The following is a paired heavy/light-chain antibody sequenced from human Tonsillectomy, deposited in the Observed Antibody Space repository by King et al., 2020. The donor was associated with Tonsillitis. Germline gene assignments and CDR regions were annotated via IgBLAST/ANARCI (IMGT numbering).Light chain of an antibody. Sequence: DIQMTQSPSSLSASVGDRVSITCQASQDISNYLNWYQQKPGQAPKLLIYDATNLRVGVPSRFSGSGSGTDFTFTISSLQPEDVATYYCQQYGDLPPITFGPGTKVDVK. CDR1: QDISNY. CDR3: QQYGDLPPIT. CDR2: DAT. J-gene: IGKJ3*01. V-gene: IGKV1-33*01.
Heavy chain of an antibody. Sequence: QMQLVQSGAEVKKPGSSMKVSCKASGGTFNNYPITWVRQAPGQGLEWMGGIIPIFATANYAQKFQGRVTITADESTSTTYMELSGLRSEDTAVYFCARDSLTGAYLPHAFDIWGQGTMVTVSS. CDR3: ARDSLTGAYLPHAFDI. CDR2: IIPIFATA. J-gene: IGHJ3*02. D-gene: IGHD3-9*01. V-gene: IGHV1-69*01. CDR1: GGTFNNYP.